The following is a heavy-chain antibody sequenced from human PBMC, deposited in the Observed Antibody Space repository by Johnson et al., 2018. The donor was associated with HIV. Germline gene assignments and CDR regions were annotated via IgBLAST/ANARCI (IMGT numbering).Heavy chain of an antibody. J-gene: IGHJ3*02. CDR1: GFTFSDYY. D-gene: IGHD6-6*01. CDR2: ISTSGSTK. V-gene: IGHV3-11*01. Sequence: QVQLVESGGGLVQPGGSLRLSCAASGFTFSDYYMSWIRQAPGKGLEWISYISTSGSTKYYADSVKGRFTISRDNAKNSLYLQMNSLRAEDTAVYYCARELRIAARGLAFDIWGQGTMVTVSS. CDR3: ARELRIAARGLAFDI.